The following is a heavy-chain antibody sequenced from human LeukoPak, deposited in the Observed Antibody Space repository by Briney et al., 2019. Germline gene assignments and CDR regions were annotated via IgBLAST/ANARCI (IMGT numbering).Heavy chain of an antibody. J-gene: IGHJ4*02. D-gene: IGHD1-26*01. CDR1: GFTFSDYT. CDR2: ISFGVNNE. V-gene: IGHV3-30-3*01. Sequence: PGGSLRLSCATSGFTFSDYTMHWVRQAPGKGLEWVAVISFGVNNEYYADSVKGRFTISRDISKNTLYLQMNSLRPEDTAVYYCARSRTLWGWSSGYLDYWGQGTLVTGSS. CDR3: ARSRTLWGWSSGYLDY.